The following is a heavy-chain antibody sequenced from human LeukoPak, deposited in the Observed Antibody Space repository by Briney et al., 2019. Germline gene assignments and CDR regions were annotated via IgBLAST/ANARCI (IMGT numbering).Heavy chain of an antibody. CDR2: ISGSGGST. V-gene: IGHV3-23*01. D-gene: IGHD2-15*01. CDR3: ARGDCSGGSCYLSLTTIDY. CDR1: GFTFSSYG. J-gene: IGHJ4*02. Sequence: HPGGSLRLSCAASGFTFSSYGMHWVRQAPGKGLEWVSAISGSGGSTYYADSVKGRFTISRDNSKNTLYLQMNSLRAEDTAVYYCARGDCSGGSCYLSLTTIDYWGQGTLVTVSS.